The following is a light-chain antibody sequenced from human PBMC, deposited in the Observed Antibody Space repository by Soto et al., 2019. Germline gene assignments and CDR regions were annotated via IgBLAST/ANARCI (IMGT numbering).Light chain of an antibody. CDR3: QQSYSTPRT. Sequence: DIQMTQSPSSLSASVGDRVTITCRASQSISSYLNWYQQKPGKAPKLLIYAASSLQSGVPSRFSGSGSGTDFTLTISSLRPEDFATYYCQQSYSTPRTFGQGTRWISN. J-gene: IGKJ1*01. V-gene: IGKV1-39*01. CDR2: AAS. CDR1: QSISSY.